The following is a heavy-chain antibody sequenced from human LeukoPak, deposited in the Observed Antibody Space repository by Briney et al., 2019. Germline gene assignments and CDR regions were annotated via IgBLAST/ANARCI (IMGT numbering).Heavy chain of an antibody. CDR2: ISSSSSTI. Sequence: GGSLRLSRAASGFTFSSYSMNWVRQAPGKGLEWVSYISSSSSTIYYADSVKGRFTISRDNAKNSLYLQMISLRVEDTAVYYCAKVAKYYYGSETYYFFEHWGQGTPVTASS. D-gene: IGHD3-10*01. V-gene: IGHV3-48*01. CDR3: AKVAKYYYGSETYYFFEH. CDR1: GFTFSSYS. J-gene: IGHJ4*02.